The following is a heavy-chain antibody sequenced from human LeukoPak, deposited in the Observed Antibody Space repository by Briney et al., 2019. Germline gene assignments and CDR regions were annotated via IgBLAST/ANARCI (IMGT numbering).Heavy chain of an antibody. Sequence: ASVTVSCKASGGTFSSYAISWVRQAPGQGLEWMGGIIPIFGTANYTQKFQGRVTITADESTSTAYMELSSLRSEDTAVYYCARVFGIAAAGIWGQGTMVTVSS. CDR1: GGTFSSYA. CDR3: ARVFGIAAAGI. CDR2: IIPIFGTA. J-gene: IGHJ3*02. D-gene: IGHD6-13*01. V-gene: IGHV1-69*13.